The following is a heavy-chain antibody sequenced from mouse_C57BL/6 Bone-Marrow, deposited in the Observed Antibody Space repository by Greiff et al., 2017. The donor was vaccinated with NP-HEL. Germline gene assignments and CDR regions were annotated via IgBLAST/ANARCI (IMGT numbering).Heavy chain of an antibody. CDR2: INPYNGGT. D-gene: IGHD2-4*01. CDR3: ARGGLRRGYYYAMDY. J-gene: IGHJ4*01. Sequence: EVKLMESGPVLVKPGASVKMSCKASGYTFTDYYMNWVKQSHGKSLEWIGVINPYNGGTSYNQKFKGKATLTVDKSSSTAYMELNSLTSEDSAVYYCARGGLRRGYYYAMDYWGQGTSVTVSS. CDR1: GYTFTDYY. V-gene: IGHV1-19*01.